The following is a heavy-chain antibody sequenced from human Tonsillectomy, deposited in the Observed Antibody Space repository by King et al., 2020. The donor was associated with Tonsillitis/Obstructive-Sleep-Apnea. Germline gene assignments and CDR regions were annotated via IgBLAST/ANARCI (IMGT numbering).Heavy chain of an antibody. V-gene: IGHV4-59*01. D-gene: IGHD5-24*01. CDR2: IYYSGST. Sequence: QLQESGPGLVKPSETLSLTCTVSGGSISSYYWSWIRQPPGKGLEWIGYIYYSGSTNYNPSLKGRVTISVDTSKNQFSLKLSSVTAADTAVYYCARGAKMATTTFDYWGQGTLVTVSS. J-gene: IGHJ4*02. CDR3: ARGAKMATTTFDY. CDR1: GGSISSYY.